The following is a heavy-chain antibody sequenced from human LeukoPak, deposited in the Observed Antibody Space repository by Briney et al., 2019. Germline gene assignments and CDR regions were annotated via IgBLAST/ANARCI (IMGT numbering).Heavy chain of an antibody. D-gene: IGHD2-15*01. CDR2: INPNSGGT. CDR3: AREQILGYCSGGSCYGSPGGVDY. J-gene: IGHJ4*02. Sequence: ASVKVSCKASGYTFTGYYMHWVRQAPGQGLEWMGWINPNSGGTNYAQKFQGRVTMTRDTSISTAYMELSRLRSDDTAVYYCAREQILGYCSGGSCYGSPGGVDYWAREPWSPSPQ. CDR1: GYTFTGYY. V-gene: IGHV1-2*02.